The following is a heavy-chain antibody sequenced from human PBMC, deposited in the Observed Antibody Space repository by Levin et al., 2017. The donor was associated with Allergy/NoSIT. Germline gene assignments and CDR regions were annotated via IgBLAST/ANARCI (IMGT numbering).Heavy chain of an antibody. CDR2: ISYDGSNK. D-gene: IGHD6-19*01. CDR3: ARLIAVAGAFDY. V-gene: IGHV3-30*04. J-gene: IGHJ4*02. CDR1: GFTFSSYA. Sequence: GESLKISCAASGFTFSSYAMHWVRQAPGKGLEWVAVISYDGSNKYYADSVKGRFTISRDNSKNTLYLQMNSLRAEDTAVYYCARLIAVAGAFDYWGQGTLVTVSS.